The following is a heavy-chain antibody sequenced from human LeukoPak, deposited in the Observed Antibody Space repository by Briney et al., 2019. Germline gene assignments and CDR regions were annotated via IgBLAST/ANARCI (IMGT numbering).Heavy chain of an antibody. CDR3: ARQKSSSGWYYFDY. CDR2: IYPGDSDT. Sequence: GESLKISLKGSGYRFTSYWIGWVRPMPGKGLEWMGIIYPGDSDTRYSPSFQGQVTISADKSISTAYLQWSSLKASDTAMYYCARQKSSSGWYYFDYWGQGNLVTVSS. CDR1: GYRFTSYW. D-gene: IGHD6-19*01. J-gene: IGHJ4*02. V-gene: IGHV5-51*01.